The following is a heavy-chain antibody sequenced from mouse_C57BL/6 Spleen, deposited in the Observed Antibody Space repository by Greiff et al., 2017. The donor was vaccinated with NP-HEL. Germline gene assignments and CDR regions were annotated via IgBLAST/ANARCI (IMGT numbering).Heavy chain of an antibody. CDR3: ARHYRDYAMDY. J-gene: IGHJ4*01. CDR2: IYPRSGNT. V-gene: IGHV1-81*01. Sequence: VKLLESGAELARPGASVKLSCKASGYTFTSYGISWVKQRTGQGLEWIGEIYPRSGNTYYNEKFKGKATLTADKSSSTAYMELRSLTSEDSAVYFCARHYRDYAMDYWGQGTSVTVSS. CDR1: GYTFTSYG. D-gene: IGHD1-1*01.